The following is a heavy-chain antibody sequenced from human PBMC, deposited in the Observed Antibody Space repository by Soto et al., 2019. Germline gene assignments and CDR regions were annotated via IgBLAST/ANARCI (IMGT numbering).Heavy chain of an antibody. Sequence: SQTLSLTCAMSGDSVSSNRAAWNWIRQSPSRGLEWLRRTYYRSKWYNDYAVSVKSRITNNPDTSKNQFSLQLNSVTPEDTAVYYCAKGGYSAYDAFDYWGQGTLVTVSS. CDR2: TYYRSKWYN. CDR3: AKGGYSAYDAFDY. J-gene: IGHJ4*02. D-gene: IGHD5-12*01. CDR1: GDSVSSNRAA. V-gene: IGHV6-1*01.